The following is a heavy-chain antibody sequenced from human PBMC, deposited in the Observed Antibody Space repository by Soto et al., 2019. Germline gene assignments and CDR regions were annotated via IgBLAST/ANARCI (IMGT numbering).Heavy chain of an antibody. J-gene: IGHJ6*02. CDR2: ISSSGSTI. Sequence: RRLSCAASVFTFSSYEMNWVRQAPGKGLEWVSYISSSGSTIYYADSVKGRFTISRDNAKNSLYLQMNSLRAEDTAVYYCARSGFLEVYGMDVWGQGTTVTVSS. CDR3: ARSGFLEVYGMDV. D-gene: IGHD3-3*01. CDR1: VFTFSSYE. V-gene: IGHV3-48*03.